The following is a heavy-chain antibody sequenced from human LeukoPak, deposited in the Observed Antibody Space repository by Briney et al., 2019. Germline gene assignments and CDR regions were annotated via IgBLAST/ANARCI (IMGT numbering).Heavy chain of an antibody. D-gene: IGHD1-26*01. J-gene: IGHJ4*02. Sequence: GGSLRLSCTASGFTFSHYWMSWVRQAPGKGLEWVANIKQDGSETYYVDSMRGRFTISRDNPKNSLYLQMNSLRAEDTAVYYCARWYSASDYWGQGTLVTVSS. V-gene: IGHV3-7*01. CDR1: GFTFSHYW. CDR3: ARWYSASDY. CDR2: IKQDGSET.